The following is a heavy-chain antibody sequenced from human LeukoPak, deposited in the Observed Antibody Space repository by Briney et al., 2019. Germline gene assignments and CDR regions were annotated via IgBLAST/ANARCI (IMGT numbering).Heavy chain of an antibody. V-gene: IGHV4-34*01. CDR1: GGSFTTYY. CDR2: INHRGST. Sequence: PSETLSLTCAVYGGSFTTYYWSWIRQPPGKGLEWIGEINHRGSTNYNPSLKSRVTISVDTSKNQFSLKLSSVTAADTAVYYCARLPMVRGYLAGFPYMDVWGKGTTVTISS. D-gene: IGHD3-10*01. J-gene: IGHJ6*03. CDR3: ARLPMVRGYLAGFPYMDV.